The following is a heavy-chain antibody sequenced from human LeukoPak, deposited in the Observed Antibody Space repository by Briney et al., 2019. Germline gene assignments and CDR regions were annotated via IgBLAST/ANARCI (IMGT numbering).Heavy chain of an antibody. CDR3: ATGPGYTSGWFDFFSDC. Sequence: ASVTVSCRVSGYTLSDLSMQWMRQAPGKGLEWMGGFDPEEGETIYAQNFQGRVTMTDDTSTDTAYMELSSLRSDATAASYSATGPGYTSGWFDFFSDCWGQGTLVTVSS. V-gene: IGHV1-24*01. D-gene: IGHD6-19*01. CDR1: GYTLSDLS. CDR2: FDPEEGET. J-gene: IGHJ4*02.